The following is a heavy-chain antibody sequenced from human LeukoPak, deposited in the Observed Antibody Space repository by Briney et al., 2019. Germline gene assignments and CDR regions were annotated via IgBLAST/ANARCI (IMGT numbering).Heavy chain of an antibody. CDR1: GYTFSGYY. Sequence: ASVKVSCKASGYTFSGYYMHWVRQAPGQGHEWMGWISPKSGDTNYAQNFQGGVTMTRDTSIGTAYMELSRLTSDDTAVYYCARGRDKTTSPAIDYWGQGTLVTVSS. CDR3: ARGRDKTTSPAIDY. D-gene: IGHD2-2*01. CDR2: ISPKSGDT. J-gene: IGHJ4*02. V-gene: IGHV1-2*02.